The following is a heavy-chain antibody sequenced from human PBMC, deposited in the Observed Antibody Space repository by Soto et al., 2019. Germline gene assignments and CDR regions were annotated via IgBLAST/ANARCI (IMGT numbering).Heavy chain of an antibody. CDR1: GYTFSNYG. CDR3: ARDNVNTHMDV. V-gene: IGHV1-18*04. CDR2: ISAYNGNT. J-gene: IGHJ6*02. Sequence: SVKVSCKASGYTFSNYGVSWLRQAPGQGLEWMGWISAYNGNTYHAQKFQGRVTMTTDTSTSTAYMELRSLRSDDTAVYYCARDNVNTHMDVWGQGTTVTVSS.